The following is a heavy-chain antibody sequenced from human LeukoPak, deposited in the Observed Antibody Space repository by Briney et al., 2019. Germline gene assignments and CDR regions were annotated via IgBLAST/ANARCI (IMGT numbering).Heavy chain of an antibody. V-gene: IGHV3-30*18. Sequence: PGGSLRLSCAASGFTFSSYGMHWVRQAPGKGLEWVAVISYDGSNKYYADSVKGRFTISRDNSKNTLYLQMNSLRAEDTAVYYCAKDISFGVGGSGSYPIGGFDYWGQGTLVTVSS. CDR2: ISYDGSNK. CDR1: GFTFSSYG. J-gene: IGHJ4*02. CDR3: AKDISFGVGGSGSYPIGGFDY. D-gene: IGHD3-10*01.